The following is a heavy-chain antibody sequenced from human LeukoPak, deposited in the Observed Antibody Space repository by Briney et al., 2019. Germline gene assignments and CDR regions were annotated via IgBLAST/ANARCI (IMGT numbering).Heavy chain of an antibody. CDR2: INHSGST. D-gene: IGHD6-13*01. V-gene: IGHV4-34*01. CDR3: ARGWSSRYAFDI. J-gene: IGHJ3*02. CDR1: GESFSGYY. Sequence: SETLSLTCAVYGESFSGYYWSWIRQPPGKGLEWIGKINHSGSTNYNPSLKSRVTISVDTSKNQFSLKLSSVTAADTAVYYCARGWSSRYAFDIWGQGTMVTVSS.